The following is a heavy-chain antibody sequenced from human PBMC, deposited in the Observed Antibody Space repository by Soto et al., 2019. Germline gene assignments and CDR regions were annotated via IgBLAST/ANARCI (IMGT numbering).Heavy chain of an antibody. V-gene: IGHV4-31*03. CDR1: GGSISSGGYY. D-gene: IGHD5-12*01. CDR2: SYYTGSS. J-gene: IGHJ4*02. CDR3: ARDLRGYSRYDYLDY. Sequence: TSETLSLTCTVSGGSISSGGYYWSWIRQHPGKGLEWVGYSYYTGSSYYNPSLKSRVTISVDASKNQLSLRLASATAADTAVYYCARDLRGYSRYDYLDYWGQGIPVTVSS.